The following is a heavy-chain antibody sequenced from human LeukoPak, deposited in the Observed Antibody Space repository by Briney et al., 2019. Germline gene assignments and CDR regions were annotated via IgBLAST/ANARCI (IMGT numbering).Heavy chain of an antibody. V-gene: IGHV3-7*01. J-gene: IGHJ4*02. CDR3: ARGGVRWLQFVFDY. D-gene: IGHD5-24*01. CDR1: AFTFSNYW. Sequence: GGSLRLSCAASAFTFSNYWMTWVRQAPGKGLEWVANIKQDGSEKYYVDSVKGRFTISRDNAKNSLDLQMNSLRAEDTAVYYCARGGVRWLQFVFDYWGQGTLVTVSS. CDR2: IKQDGSEK.